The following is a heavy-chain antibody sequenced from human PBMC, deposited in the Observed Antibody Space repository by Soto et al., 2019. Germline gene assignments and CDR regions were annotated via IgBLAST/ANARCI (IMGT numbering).Heavy chain of an antibody. CDR3: ARGGIVLMVYGRYEDPFDY. D-gene: IGHD2-8*01. J-gene: IGHJ4*02. CDR1: GDTFSSYA. V-gene: IGHV1-69*01. CDR2: IIPIFGTA. Sequence: QVQLVQSGAEVKKPGSSVKVSCKASGDTFSSYAISWVRQAPGQGLEWMGGIIPIFGTANYAQKFQGRVTSTADESTTTADMELSSLRCEDTAVYYCARGGIVLMVYGRYEDPFDYWGQGTLVTVSS.